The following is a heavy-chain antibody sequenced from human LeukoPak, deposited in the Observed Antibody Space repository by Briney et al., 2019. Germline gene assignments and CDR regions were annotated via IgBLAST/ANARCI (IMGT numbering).Heavy chain of an antibody. D-gene: IGHD6-13*01. CDR3: AREYSSSWYDRYYYYYMDV. CDR1: GGSISSYY. V-gene: IGHV4-4*07. CDR2: IYTSGST. J-gene: IGHJ6*03. Sequence: SETLSLTCTVSGGSISSYYWSWIRQPAGKGLEWIGRIYTSGSTNYNPSLKSRVTMSVDTSKNQSSLKLSSVTAADTAVYYCAREYSSSWYDRYYYYYMDVWGKGTTVTVSS.